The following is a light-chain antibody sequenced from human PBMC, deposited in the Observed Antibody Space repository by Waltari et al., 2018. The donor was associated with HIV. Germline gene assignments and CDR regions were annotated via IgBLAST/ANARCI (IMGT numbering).Light chain of an antibody. J-gene: IGLJ3*02. V-gene: IGLV1-47*01. Sequence: QSVLTQPPSASGTPGQRVTISCSGSSSTIGSNNVYWYQQLPRTPPRLLIQRNDQRPSGVSDRFSGSKSVTSASLAISGLRYDDEAEYFCATWDDSLSAWLFGGGTKVTVL. CDR3: ATWDDSLSAWL. CDR1: SSTIGSNN. CDR2: RND.